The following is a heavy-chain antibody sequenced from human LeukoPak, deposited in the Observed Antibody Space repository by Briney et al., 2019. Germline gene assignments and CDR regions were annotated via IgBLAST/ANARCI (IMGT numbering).Heavy chain of an antibody. CDR2: INWNGGST. CDR3: AKDPYYYDSSGYYLI. CDR1: GFTFDDYG. D-gene: IGHD3-22*01. J-gene: IGHJ4*02. V-gene: IGHV3-20*04. Sequence: GGSLRLSCAASGFTFDDYGMSWVRQAPGKGLEWVSGINWNGGSTGYADSVKGRFTISRDNAKNSLYLQMNSLRAEDTAVYYCAKDPYYYDSSGYYLIWGQGTLVTVSS.